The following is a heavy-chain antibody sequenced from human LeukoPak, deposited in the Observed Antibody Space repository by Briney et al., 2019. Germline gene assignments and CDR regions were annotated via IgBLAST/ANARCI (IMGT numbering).Heavy chain of an antibody. Sequence: GGSLRLSCAASGFTFSSYWMHWVRQAPGKGLVWVSRINSDGSSTSYADSVKGRFTISRDNAKNSLYLQMNSLRAEDTAVYYCAREYIVATKPLDYWGQGTLVTVSS. CDR2: INSDGSST. V-gene: IGHV3-74*01. CDR3: AREYIVATKPLDY. D-gene: IGHD5-12*01. CDR1: GFTFSSYW. J-gene: IGHJ4*02.